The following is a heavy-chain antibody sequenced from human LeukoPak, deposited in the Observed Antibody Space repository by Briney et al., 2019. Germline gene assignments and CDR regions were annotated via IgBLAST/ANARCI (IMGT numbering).Heavy chain of an antibody. CDR3: AREGPTVRIGAFDI. CDR1: DYTFTNYA. J-gene: IGHJ3*02. D-gene: IGHD1-14*01. V-gene: IGHV1-18*01. Sequence: ASVKVSCKASDYTFTNYAINWVRQAPGQGLEWMGWISPYNGNTNYAQTFQGRVTMTTDTSTSTAYMELRSLRSDDTAVYYCAREGPTVRIGAFDIWGQGTMVTVSS. CDR2: ISPYNGNT.